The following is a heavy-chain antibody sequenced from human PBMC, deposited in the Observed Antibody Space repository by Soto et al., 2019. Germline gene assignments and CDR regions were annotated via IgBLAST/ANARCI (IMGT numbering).Heavy chain of an antibody. CDR2: MFYSGLT. J-gene: IGHJ6*02. Sequence: PSETLSLTCSVSGYSVSSSDYYLAWIRQPPGKGLEWIGSMFYSGLTYYNPSLKSRVTLSVDTSKNHFSVRLNSVTAADTAVYYCAPLTVSLSGPYGIHVWGQGTTVTVS. CDR3: APLTVSLSGPYGIHV. V-gene: IGHV4-39*01. D-gene: IGHD2-15*01. CDR1: GYSVSSSDYY.